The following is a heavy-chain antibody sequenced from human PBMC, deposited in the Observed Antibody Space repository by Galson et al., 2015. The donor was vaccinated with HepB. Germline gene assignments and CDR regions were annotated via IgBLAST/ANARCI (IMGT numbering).Heavy chain of an antibody. CDR3: ARAYDCSGGSCYLSY. D-gene: IGHD2-15*01. V-gene: IGHV5-51*01. Sequence: QSGAEVTKPGESLKISCKGSGYSFTSYWIGWVRQMPGKGLEWMGIIYPGDSDTRYSPSFQGQVTISADKSISTAYLQWSSLKASDTAMYYCARAYDCSGGSCYLSYWGQGTLVTVSS. CDR1: GYSFTSYW. J-gene: IGHJ4*02. CDR2: IYPGDSDT.